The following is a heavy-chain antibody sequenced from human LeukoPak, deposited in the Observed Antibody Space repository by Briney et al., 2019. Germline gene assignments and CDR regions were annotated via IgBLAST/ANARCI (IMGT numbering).Heavy chain of an antibody. D-gene: IGHD4-17*01. V-gene: IGHV3-48*02. J-gene: IGHJ5*02. CDR2: ISSSSSTI. CDR1: GFTFSSYS. Sequence: PGGSLRLSCAASGFTFSSYSMNWVRQAPGKGLEWVSYISSSSSTIYSADSVKGRFTISRDNAKNSLYLQMNSLRDEDTAVYYCARVTTVTTGRFDPWGQGTLVTVSS. CDR3: ARVTTVTTGRFDP.